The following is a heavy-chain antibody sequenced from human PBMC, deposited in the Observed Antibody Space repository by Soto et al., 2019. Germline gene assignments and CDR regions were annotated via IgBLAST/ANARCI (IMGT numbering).Heavy chain of an antibody. D-gene: IGHD3-3*01. CDR2: IYYTGST. Sequence: ETLSLTCIVSGGSISSNYLSFILHPPLNGLEWIGYIYYTGSTNFNPSLKNRVIISVDTSKNQFSLKLSSVTAADTAVYYCARSYPNTIFGVVPSRGLDVWGQGTTVTVSS. CDR1: GGSISSNY. V-gene: IGHV4-59*01. J-gene: IGHJ6*02. CDR3: ARSYPNTIFGVVPSRGLDV.